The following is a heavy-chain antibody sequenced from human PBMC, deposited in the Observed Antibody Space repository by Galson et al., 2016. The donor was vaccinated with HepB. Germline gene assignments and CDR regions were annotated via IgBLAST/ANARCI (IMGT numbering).Heavy chain of an antibody. J-gene: IGHJ4*02. CDR2: ISSSSGSI. CDR1: GFNFSSYS. D-gene: IGHD5-24*01. V-gene: IGHV3-48*02. Sequence: SLRLSCAASGFNFSSYSMHWVRQAPGKGLEWVSYISSSSGSIFYTDSVKGRSTISRDNAKNSLYLEMNSLRDEDTALYYCARDSIHDYWGQGTLVTVSS. CDR3: ARDSIHDY.